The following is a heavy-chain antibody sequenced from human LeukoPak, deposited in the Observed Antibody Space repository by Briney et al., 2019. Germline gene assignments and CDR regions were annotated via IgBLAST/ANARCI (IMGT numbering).Heavy chain of an antibody. CDR3: ARPGYYDSSGGFFDH. Sequence: SETLSLTCAVYGGSFSGYYWSWIRQPPGKGLEWIGEINHSGSTNYNPSLKSRVTISVDTSKNQFSLKLSSVTAADTAVYYCARPGYYDSSGGFFDHWGQGTLVTVSS. D-gene: IGHD3-22*01. V-gene: IGHV4-34*01. CDR2: INHSGST. CDR1: GGSFSGYY. J-gene: IGHJ4*02.